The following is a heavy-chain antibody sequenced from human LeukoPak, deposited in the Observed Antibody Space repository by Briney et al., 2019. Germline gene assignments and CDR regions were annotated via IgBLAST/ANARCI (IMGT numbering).Heavy chain of an antibody. CDR2: FYYSGTT. V-gene: IGHV4-39*01. D-gene: IGHD3-10*01. Sequence: PSETLSLICTVSGGSVSSSSYYWGWIRQPPGKGLEWIGSFYYSGTTYYNPSLKSRVTISVDTSKNQFSLKLSSVTAADTAVYYCARGDYYYGSGSLAYFDSWGQGTLVTVSS. J-gene: IGHJ4*02. CDR1: GGSVSSSSYY. CDR3: ARGDYYYGSGSLAYFDS.